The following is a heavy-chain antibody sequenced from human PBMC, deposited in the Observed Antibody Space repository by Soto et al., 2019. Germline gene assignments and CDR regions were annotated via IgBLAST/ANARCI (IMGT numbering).Heavy chain of an antibody. Sequence: ASVKVSCKASGYTFTSYGISWVRQAPGQGLEWMGWISAYNGNTYYAQKLQGRVTMTTDTSTSTAYMELRSLRSDDTAVYYCARESNLSGSYPSLSFDIWGQGTMVTVSS. D-gene: IGHD1-26*01. CDR3: ARESNLSGSYPSLSFDI. J-gene: IGHJ3*02. V-gene: IGHV1-18*01. CDR2: ISAYNGNT. CDR1: GYTFTSYG.